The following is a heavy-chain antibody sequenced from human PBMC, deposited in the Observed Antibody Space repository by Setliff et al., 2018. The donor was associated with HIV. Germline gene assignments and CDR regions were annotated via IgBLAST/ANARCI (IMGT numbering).Heavy chain of an antibody. J-gene: IGHJ4*02. Sequence: PSETLSLTCTVSGGSISGYYWGWIRQPPGKGLEWIGYIYHTGKTNYNPSLASRLVMSLDPSKNQFSLKLNSMTAADTAMYYCAGGRYFRDISDSRFDYWGQGTLVTVSS. CDR3: AGGRYFRDISDSRFDY. CDR1: GGSISGYY. CDR2: IYHTGKT. V-gene: IGHV4-59*12. D-gene: IGHD2-21*02.